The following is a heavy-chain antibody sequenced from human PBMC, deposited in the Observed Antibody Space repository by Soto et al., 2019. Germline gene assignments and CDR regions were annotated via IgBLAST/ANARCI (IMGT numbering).Heavy chain of an antibody. CDR1: GFTVSSNY. J-gene: IGHJ4*02. V-gene: IGHV3-66*04. CDR3: ASQICSSTSCYGSGRGDY. CDR2: IYSGGST. Sequence: GGSLRLSCAASGFTVSSNYMSWVRQAPGKGLEWVSVIYSGGSTYYADSVKGRFTISRDNSKNTLYLQMNSLRAEDTAVYYCASQICSSTSCYGSGRGDYWGQGTLVTVSS. D-gene: IGHD2-2*01.